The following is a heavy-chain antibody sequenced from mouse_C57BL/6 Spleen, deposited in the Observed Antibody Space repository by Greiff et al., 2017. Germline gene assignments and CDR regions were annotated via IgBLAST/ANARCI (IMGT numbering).Heavy chain of an antibody. V-gene: IGHV1-22*01. CDR2: INPNNGGT. CDR1: GYTFTDYN. J-gene: IGHJ1*03. D-gene: IGHD1-1*01. Sequence: EVQLQQSGPELVKPGASVKMSCKASGYTFTDYNMHWVKQSHGKSLEWIGYINPNNGGTSYNQKFKGKATLTVNKSSSTAYMELRSLTSEDSAVYYCARSYGSRPHWYFDVWGTGTTVTVSS. CDR3: ARSYGSRPHWYFDV.